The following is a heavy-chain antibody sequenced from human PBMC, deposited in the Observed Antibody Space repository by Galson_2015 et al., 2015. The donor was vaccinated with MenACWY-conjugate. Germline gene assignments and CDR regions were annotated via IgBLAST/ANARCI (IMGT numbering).Heavy chain of an antibody. Sequence: SETLSLTCTVSGGSISGYSWSWIRQPPGKGLEWVGYIYDSGTTNYNPSLKSRLTIVVDTSKNQFSLKLSSLTAADTAVYYCARHLSSVWPLFDHWGQGTLITVSS. J-gene: IGHJ4*02. V-gene: IGHV4-59*08. CDR3: ARHLSSVWPLFDH. CDR2: IYDSGTT. D-gene: IGHD6-19*01. CDR1: GGSISGYS.